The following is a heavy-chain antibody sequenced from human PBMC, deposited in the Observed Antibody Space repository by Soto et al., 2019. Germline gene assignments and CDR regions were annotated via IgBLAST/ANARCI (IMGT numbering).Heavy chain of an antibody. CDR1: GGSISSGGYS. J-gene: IGHJ5*02. V-gene: IGHV4-30-2*01. CDR3: ARRTDGKWLLPGGYKWSDP. D-gene: IGHD5-12*01. CDR2: IYHSGST. Sequence: SDTLSLTCAVSGGSISSGGYSWSWIRHPPGKGLEWIGYIYHSGSTYYNPSLKSRVTISVDTSKNQFSLKLSSVTAADTAVYYCARRTDGKWLLPGGYKWSDPWGQGTLVTVSS.